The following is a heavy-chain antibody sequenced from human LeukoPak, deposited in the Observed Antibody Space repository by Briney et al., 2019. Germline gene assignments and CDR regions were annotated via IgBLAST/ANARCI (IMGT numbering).Heavy chain of an antibody. D-gene: IGHD1-26*01. Sequence: ASVKVSCKASGYTFTNYAMNWVRQAPGQGLEWMGWTNTNTGNPTYAQGFTGRFVFSLDTSVSTAYLQMSGLKAEDTAVYYCASLTKPYSGNGDYFDSWAREPWSPSPQ. CDR3: ASLTKPYSGNGDYFDS. CDR2: TNTNTGNP. V-gene: IGHV7-4-1*02. J-gene: IGHJ4*02. CDR1: GYTFTNYA.